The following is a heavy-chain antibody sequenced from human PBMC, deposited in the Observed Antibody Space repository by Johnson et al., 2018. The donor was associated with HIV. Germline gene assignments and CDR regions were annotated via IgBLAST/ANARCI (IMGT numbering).Heavy chain of an antibody. D-gene: IGHD6-19*01. CDR1: GFTFSSSA. CDR2: ISTSGDTV. J-gene: IGHJ3*02. V-gene: IGHV3-62*03. CDR3: AKDIASGYTNGGTLDI. Sequence: VQLVESGGGLVQPGGSLRLSCAASGFTFSSSAMHWVHQAPGKGLEWVSVISTSGDTVLYTDSVKGRFTISRDNSKNSLYLQMNSLRPEDTGLYYCAKDIASGYTNGGTLDIWGQGTMVTVSS.